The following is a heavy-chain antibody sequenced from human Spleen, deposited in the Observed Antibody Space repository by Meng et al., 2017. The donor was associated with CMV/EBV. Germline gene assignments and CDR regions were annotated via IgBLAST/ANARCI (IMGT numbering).Heavy chain of an antibody. V-gene: IGHV3-11*04. CDR1: GGSFSGYY. D-gene: IGHD1-7*01. J-gene: IGHJ4*02. CDR2: ISSSGSTI. CDR3: ARGTTGYFDY. Sequence: LSLTCAVYGGSFSGYYWSWIRQPPGKGLEWVSYISSSGSTIYYADSVKGRFTISRDNAKNSLYLQMNSLRAEDTAVYYCARGTTGYFDYWGQGTLVTVSS.